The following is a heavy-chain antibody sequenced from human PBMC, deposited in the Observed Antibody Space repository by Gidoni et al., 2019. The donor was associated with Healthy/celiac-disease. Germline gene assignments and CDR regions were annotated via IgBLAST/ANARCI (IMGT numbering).Heavy chain of an antibody. D-gene: IGHD3-22*01. V-gene: IGHV3-33*01. J-gene: IGHJ6*02. Sequence: QVQLVESGGGVVQPGRSLRLSCAASGFTFSSYGRHWVRQAPGKGLGWVAVIWYDGSNKYYADSVKGRFTISRDNSKNTLYLQMNSLRAEDTAVYYCARRATHYYDSSYYYGMDVWGQGTTVTVSS. CDR2: IWYDGSNK. CDR1: GFTFSSYG. CDR3: ARRATHYYDSSYYYGMDV.